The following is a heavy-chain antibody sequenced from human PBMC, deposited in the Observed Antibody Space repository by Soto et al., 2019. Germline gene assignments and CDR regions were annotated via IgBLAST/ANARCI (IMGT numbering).Heavy chain of an antibody. V-gene: IGHV3-23*01. CDR3: ARDFYGGYTYGPGDY. CDR2: ISGSGDET. CDR1: GFTFSACA. J-gene: IGHJ4*02. D-gene: IGHD5-18*01. Sequence: PGGSLRLSCAVSGFTFSACAMSWVRQAPGKGLEWVAAISGSGDETFHAHSVKGRFTTSRDNAKRSLYLQRKSLRAEDTAVYYCARDFYGGYTYGPGDYWGQGALVTVSS.